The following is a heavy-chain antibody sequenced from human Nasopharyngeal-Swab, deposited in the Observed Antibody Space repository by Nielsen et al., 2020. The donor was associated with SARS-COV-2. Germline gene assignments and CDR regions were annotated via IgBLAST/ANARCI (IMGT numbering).Heavy chain of an antibody. CDR1: GFTSSTSS. Sequence: GESLKISCIASGFTSSTSSLTWLRQPPGKGLQWVSTLGTAGDTYYADSVKGRFTISRDNSKNTLYLQMNSLRAEDTAVYYCAKKTVGTYPFDYWGKGTTVTVSS. D-gene: IGHD3-16*02. J-gene: IGHJ4*03. CDR2: LGTAGDT. CDR3: AKKTVGTYPFDY. V-gene: IGHV3-23*01.